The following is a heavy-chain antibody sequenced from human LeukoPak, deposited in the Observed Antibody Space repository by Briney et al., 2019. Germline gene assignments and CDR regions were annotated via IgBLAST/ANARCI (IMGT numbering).Heavy chain of an antibody. Sequence: PSETLSLTCAVYGGSFSGYYWSWIRQPPGKGLEWIGEINHSGSTNYNPSLKSRVTISVDTSKNQFSLKLSFVTAADTAVYYCARARRSSITGRPRDFDYWGQGTLVTVSS. CDR1: GGSFSGYY. V-gene: IGHV4-34*01. CDR3: ARARRSSITGRPRDFDY. CDR2: INHSGST. J-gene: IGHJ4*02. D-gene: IGHD6-6*01.